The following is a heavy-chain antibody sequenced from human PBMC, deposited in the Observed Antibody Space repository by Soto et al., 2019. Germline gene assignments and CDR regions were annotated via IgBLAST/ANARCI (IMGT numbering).Heavy chain of an antibody. CDR3: ARRMIWFGTEYRGYGMDV. J-gene: IGHJ6*02. Sequence: GASVKVSCKASGYTFTGYYMHWVRQAPGQGLEWMGWINPNSGGTNYAQKFQGRVTMTRDTSISTAYMELSRLRSDDTAVYYCARRMIWFGTEYRGYGMDVWGQGTTVTVSS. CDR1: GYTFTGYY. D-gene: IGHD3-10*01. V-gene: IGHV1-2*02. CDR2: INPNSGGT.